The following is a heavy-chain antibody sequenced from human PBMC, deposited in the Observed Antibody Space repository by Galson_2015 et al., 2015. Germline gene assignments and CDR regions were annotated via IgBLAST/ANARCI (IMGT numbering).Heavy chain of an antibody. D-gene: IGHD2-2*01. Sequence: CAISGDSVSSNSAAWNWIRQSPSRGLEWLGRTYYRSKWYNDYAVSVKSRITINPDTSKNQFSLQLNSVTPEDTAVYYCSRGPRRCIAATCYEYYFDSWGQGTLVTASS. CDR3: SRGPRRCIAATCYEYYFDS. CDR1: GDSVSSNSAA. J-gene: IGHJ4*02. V-gene: IGHV6-1*01. CDR2: TYYRSKWYN.